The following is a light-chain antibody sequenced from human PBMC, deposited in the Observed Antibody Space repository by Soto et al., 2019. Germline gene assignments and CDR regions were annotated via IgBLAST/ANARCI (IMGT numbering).Light chain of an antibody. J-gene: IGLJ2*01. CDR1: SSDVGGYDS. CDR3: SSYTSSITLL. V-gene: IGLV2-14*03. CDR2: DVS. Sequence: QSALTQPASVSGSPGQSITISCTGTSSDVGGYDSVSWYQHHPGKAPKLMIYDVSNRPSGVSNRFSGSKSGNTASLTISGIQAEEEADYYCSSYTSSITLLFGGGTKLTVL.